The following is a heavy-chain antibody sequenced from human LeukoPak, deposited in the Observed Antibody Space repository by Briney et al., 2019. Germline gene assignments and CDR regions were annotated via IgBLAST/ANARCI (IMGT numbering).Heavy chain of an antibody. CDR2: INPNSGGT. D-gene: IGHD6-19*01. Sequence: ASVKVSCKASGYTFTGYYMHWVRQAPGQGLEWMGRINPNSGGTNYAQKFQGRVTMTRDTSISTAYMELSRLRSDDTAVYYCARKHSSGWYPDYWGQGTLVTVSS. J-gene: IGHJ4*02. CDR3: ARKHSSGWYPDY. CDR1: GYTFTGYY. V-gene: IGHV1-2*06.